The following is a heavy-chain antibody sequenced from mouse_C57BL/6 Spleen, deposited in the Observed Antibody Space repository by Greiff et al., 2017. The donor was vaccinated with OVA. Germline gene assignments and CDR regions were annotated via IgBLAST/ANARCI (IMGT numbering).Heavy chain of an antibody. J-gene: IGHJ3*01. CDR2: ISDGGSYT. CDR1: GFTFSSYA. CDR3: ARDIYSNWGFAY. Sequence: EVKLMESGGGLVKPGGSLKLSCAASGFTFSSYAMSWVRQTPEKRLEWVATISDGGSYTYYPDNVKGRFTISRDNAKNNLYLQMSHLKSEDTAMYYCARDIYSNWGFAYWGQGTLVTVSA. V-gene: IGHV5-4*01. D-gene: IGHD2-5*01.